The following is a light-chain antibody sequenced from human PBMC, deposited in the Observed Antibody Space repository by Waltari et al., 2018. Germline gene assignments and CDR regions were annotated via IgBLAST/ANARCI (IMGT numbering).Light chain of an antibody. Sequence: QSVLTQPPSLPGAAGQGGTISCTGGTPTTRAGYYSHLYQHSPGAAPKLLIYKNHNRPSGVPDRFSGSKSGSSASLAITGLQTEDEADYYCQSYDRSLSGFVVFGGGTKLTVL. J-gene: IGLJ2*01. CDR3: QSYDRSLSGFVV. CDR2: KNH. V-gene: IGLV1-40*01. CDR1: TPTTRAGYY.